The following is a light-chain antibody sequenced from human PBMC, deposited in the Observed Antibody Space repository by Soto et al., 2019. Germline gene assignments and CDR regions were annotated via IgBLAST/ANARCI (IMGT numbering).Light chain of an antibody. CDR1: QSVSSSF. CDR2: GAS. CDR3: QQYGSSPLT. J-gene: IGKJ4*01. Sequence: EIVLTQSPGTLSLSPGERATLSCRASQSVSSSFLAWYQQKPGQAPRLLIYGASSRATGIPDRFSGSGSETDFTLTISRLEHEDVAVYYCQQYGSSPLTFGGGTKVEIK. V-gene: IGKV3-20*01.